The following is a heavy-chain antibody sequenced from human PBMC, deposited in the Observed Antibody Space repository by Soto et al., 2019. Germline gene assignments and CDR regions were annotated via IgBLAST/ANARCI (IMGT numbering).Heavy chain of an antibody. J-gene: IGHJ3*01. CDR3: ARGKALDV. CDR2: TYYRSKWFH. Sequence: QGQLQQSGPGLVKPSQTLSLTCAISGDSVSSDITSWNWIRQSPSRGLEWLGRTYYRSKWFHDYAASVKSRITINPDTSKNQFSLGLNSMTPEDTAVYYCARGKALDVWGQGTVVTVSS. D-gene: IGHD3-10*01. CDR1: GDSVSSDITS. V-gene: IGHV6-1*01.